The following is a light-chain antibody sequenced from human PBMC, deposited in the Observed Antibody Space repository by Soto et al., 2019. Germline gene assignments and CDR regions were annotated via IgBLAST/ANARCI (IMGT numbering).Light chain of an antibody. CDR2: KAS. J-gene: IGKJ1*01. CDR1: QSISSW. CDR3: QQYNSYSWT. Sequence: DTQMTQSPSTLSASVGDTVTITCRASQSISSWLAWYQQKPGKAPNLLIYKASSLESGVPARFSGSGSGTEFTLTISSLQPEDFATYYCQQYNSYSWTFGQGTKVDIK. V-gene: IGKV1-5*03.